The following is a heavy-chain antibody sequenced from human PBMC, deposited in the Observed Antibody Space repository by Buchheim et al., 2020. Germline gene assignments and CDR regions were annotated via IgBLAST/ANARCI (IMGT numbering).Heavy chain of an antibody. J-gene: IGHJ4*02. Sequence: QVQLVESGGGVVQPGRSLRLSCAASGFTFSSYAMHWVRQAPGKGLEWVAVISYDGSNKYYADSVKGRFPISRDNSKTTMYLQMNSLRAEDTAVYYCARDLGLGYCSSTSCYIGYWGQGTL. CDR2: ISYDGSNK. CDR3: ARDLGLGYCSSTSCYIGY. V-gene: IGHV3-30-3*01. D-gene: IGHD2-2*02. CDR1: GFTFSSYA.